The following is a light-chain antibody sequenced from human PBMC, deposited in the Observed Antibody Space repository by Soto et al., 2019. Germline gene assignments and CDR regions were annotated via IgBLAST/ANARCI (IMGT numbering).Light chain of an antibody. CDR1: QSVSSSY. Sequence: ETVLTQSPGTLSLSPGERATLSCRASQSVSSSYLAWYQQKPGQAPRLLIYGASSRATGIPDRFSGSGSGIDFTLTISRLEPEDFGVYYCQQYGSSPRSFGPGTKVDIK. CDR2: GAS. V-gene: IGKV3-20*01. J-gene: IGKJ3*01. CDR3: QQYGSSPRS.